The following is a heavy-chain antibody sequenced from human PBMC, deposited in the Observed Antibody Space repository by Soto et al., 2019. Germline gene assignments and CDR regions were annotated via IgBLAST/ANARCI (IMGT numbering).Heavy chain of an antibody. D-gene: IGHD1-26*01. CDR1: GFTFSSYW. V-gene: IGHV3-7*03. CDR3: ARALKPTFGSVGSGGYYGMDV. J-gene: IGHJ6*02. Sequence: EVQLVESGGGLVQPGGSLRLSCAASGFTFSSYWMSWVRQAPGKGLEWVANIKQDGSEKYYVDSVKGRFTISRDNAKNSLYLQMNSLRAEDTAVYYCARALKPTFGSVGSGGYYGMDVWGQGTTVTVSS. CDR2: IKQDGSEK.